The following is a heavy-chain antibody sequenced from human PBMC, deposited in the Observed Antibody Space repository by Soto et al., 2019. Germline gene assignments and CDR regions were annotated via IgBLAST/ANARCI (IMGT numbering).Heavy chain of an antibody. CDR1: GYSFNTYC. Sequence: WEALKISCERSGYSFNTYCLGRVRHMPGKGLEWMGIIYPGDSDTRYSPSFQGQVTISADKSISTAYLQWTSLKASDTAMYYCAGQGILATKDSWFDPWGQGTLVTVSS. CDR2: IYPGDSDT. J-gene: IGHJ5*02. D-gene: IGHD5-12*01. CDR3: AGQGILATKDSWFDP. V-gene: IGHV5-51*01.